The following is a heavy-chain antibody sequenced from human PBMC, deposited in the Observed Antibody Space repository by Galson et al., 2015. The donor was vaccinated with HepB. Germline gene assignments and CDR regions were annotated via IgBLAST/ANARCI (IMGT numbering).Heavy chain of an antibody. Sequence: SLRLSCAASGFTFSSYGMHWVRQAPGKGLEWVAVIWYDGSNKYYADSVKGRFTISRDNSKNTLYLQMNSLRAEDTAVYYCARDWGLFLVRYAFDIWGQGTMVTVSS. J-gene: IGHJ3*02. V-gene: IGHV3-33*08. D-gene: IGHD3-10*01. CDR1: GFTFSSYG. CDR3: ARDWGLFLVRYAFDI. CDR2: IWYDGSNK.